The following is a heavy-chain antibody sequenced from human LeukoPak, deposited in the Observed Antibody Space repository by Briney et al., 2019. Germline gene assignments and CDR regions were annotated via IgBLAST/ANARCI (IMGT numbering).Heavy chain of an antibody. CDR3: AKDYYDSSGYYFADDAFDI. Sequence: GGSLTLSCAASGFTFSSYAMSWVRQAPGKGLEWVSSISGTGGTTYYADSVKGRLTISRDNSKNTLYLQMNSLRAEDTAVYYCAKDYYDSSGYYFADDAFDIWGQGTMVTVSS. CDR2: ISGTGGTT. D-gene: IGHD3-22*01. J-gene: IGHJ3*02. V-gene: IGHV3-23*01. CDR1: GFTFSSYA.